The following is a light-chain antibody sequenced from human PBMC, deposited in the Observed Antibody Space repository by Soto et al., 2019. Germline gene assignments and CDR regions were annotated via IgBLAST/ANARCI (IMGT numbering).Light chain of an antibody. CDR1: ESVRSN. V-gene: IGKV3-15*01. CDR3: QQYNNWPRT. J-gene: IGKJ1*01. Sequence: EMVMTLSPATLSVPTGERATLSCRASESVRSNLAWYKQKPGQAPRLLIYGASTRATGIPARFSGSGSGTEFTLTIRSLPSEAFAVYYCQQYNNWPRTFGQGTKVDI. CDR2: GAS.